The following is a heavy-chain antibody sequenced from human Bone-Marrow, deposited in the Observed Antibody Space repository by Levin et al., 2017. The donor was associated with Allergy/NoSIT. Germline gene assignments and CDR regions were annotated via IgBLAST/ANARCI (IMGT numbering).Heavy chain of an antibody. CDR3: ARRDCSGGSCYHYFDY. CDR1: GYSFTSYW. J-gene: IGHJ4*02. V-gene: IGHV5-51*01. Sequence: ESLKISCKGSGYSFTSYWIGWVRQMPGKGLEWMGIIYPGDSDTRYSPSFQGQVTISADKSISTAYLQWSSLKASDTAMYYCARRDCSGGSCYHYFDYWGQGTLVTVSS. CDR2: IYPGDSDT. D-gene: IGHD2-15*01.